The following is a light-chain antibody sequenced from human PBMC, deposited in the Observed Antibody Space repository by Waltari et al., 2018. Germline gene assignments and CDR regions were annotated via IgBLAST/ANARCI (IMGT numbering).Light chain of an antibody. CDR1: SRHFGSYTP. V-gene: IGLV2-14*03. J-gene: IGLJ1*01. CDR2: DVS. Sequence: QSALTQTASVSGSPGQSIHISCTGTSRHFGSYTPFPWYQQNPGKAPKVMIYDVSNRPSGVSNRFSGSKSGNTASLSISGLQAEDEADYYCSSFTTSSTYVFGTGTKVTVL. CDR3: SSFTTSSTYV.